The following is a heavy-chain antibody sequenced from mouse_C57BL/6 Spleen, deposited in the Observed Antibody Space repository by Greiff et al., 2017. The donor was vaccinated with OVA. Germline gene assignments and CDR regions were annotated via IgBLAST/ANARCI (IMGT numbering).Heavy chain of an antibody. V-gene: IGHV5-17*01. CDR3: ARGYDYEGYYCDY. D-gene: IGHD2-4*01. CDR1: G. Sequence: EVQVVESGGGLVKPGGSLKLSCAASGMHWVRQAPEKGLEWVAYISSGSSTIYYADTVKGRFTISRDNAKNTLFLQMTSLRSEDTAMYYCARGYDYEGYYCDYWGQGTTLTVSS. J-gene: IGHJ2*01. CDR2: ISSGSSTI.